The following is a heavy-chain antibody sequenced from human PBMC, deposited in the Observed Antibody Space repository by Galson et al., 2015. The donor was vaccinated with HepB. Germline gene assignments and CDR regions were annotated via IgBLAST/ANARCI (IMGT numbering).Heavy chain of an antibody. CDR2: IIPIFGTA. CDR1: GGTFSSYA. D-gene: IGHD3-3*01. Sequence: SVKVSCKASGGTFSSYAISWVRQAPGQGLEWMGGIIPIFGTANYAQKFQGRVTITADESTSTAYMELSSLRSEDTAVYYCARDPITIFGVVTEYYYYGMDVWGQGTTVTVSS. V-gene: IGHV1-69*13. J-gene: IGHJ6*02. CDR3: ARDPITIFGVVTEYYYYGMDV.